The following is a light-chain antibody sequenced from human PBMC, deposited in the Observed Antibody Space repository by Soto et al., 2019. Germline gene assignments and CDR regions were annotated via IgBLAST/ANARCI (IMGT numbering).Light chain of an antibody. Sequence: DIPMTQSPSSLSASVGDRVTITCRASQSISSYLNWYQQKPGKAPKLLIYAASSLQSGVPSRFSGSGSGTDFTLTISSPQPEDFATYYCQQSYSTFPTFGGGTKVEIK. V-gene: IGKV1-39*01. CDR3: QQSYSTFPT. CDR2: AAS. CDR1: QSISSY. J-gene: IGKJ4*01.